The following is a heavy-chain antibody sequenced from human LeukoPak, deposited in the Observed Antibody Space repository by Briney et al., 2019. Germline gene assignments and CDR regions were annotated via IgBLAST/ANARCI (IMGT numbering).Heavy chain of an antibody. CDR2: IYHSGST. Sequence: SETLSLTCTVSGGSISSSSYYWGWIRQPPGKGLEWIGSIYHSGSTYYNPSLKSRVTISVDTSKNQFSLKLSSVTAADTAVYYCARVGGATFDYWGQGTLVTVSS. CDR3: ARVGGATFDY. V-gene: IGHV4-39*07. CDR1: GGSISSSSYY. D-gene: IGHD1-26*01. J-gene: IGHJ4*02.